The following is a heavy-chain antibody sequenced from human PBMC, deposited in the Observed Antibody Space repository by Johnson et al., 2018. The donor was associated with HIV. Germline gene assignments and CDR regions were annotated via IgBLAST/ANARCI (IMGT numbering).Heavy chain of an antibody. CDR3: AREGGDCSSTSCYQDAFDI. V-gene: IGHV3-NL1*01. CDR2: ISWDGGST. J-gene: IGHJ3*02. Sequence: QVQLVESGGGVVQPGRSLRLSCAASGFTFSSYAMHWVRQDPGKGLEWVSLISWDGGSTYYADSVKGRFTIYRDNSRNTLYLQMNSLRAEDTAVYYCAREGGDCSSTSCYQDAFDIWGQGTVVTVSS. D-gene: IGHD2-2*01. CDR1: GFTFSSYA.